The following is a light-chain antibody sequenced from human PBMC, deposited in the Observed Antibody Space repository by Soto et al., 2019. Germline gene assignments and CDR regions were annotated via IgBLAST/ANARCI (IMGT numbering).Light chain of an antibody. CDR3: VLYMGSGISV. CDR2: NTN. V-gene: IGLV8-61*01. J-gene: IGLJ3*02. Sequence: QAVVTQEPSSSVSPGGTVTLTCGLSSGSVSKSHYPTWYQQTPGQAPRTLIYNTNTHSSGVPDRFSGSILGNKAALTSTGAQADDESAYYCVLYMGSGISVFGGGTKLTVL. CDR1: SGSVSKSHY.